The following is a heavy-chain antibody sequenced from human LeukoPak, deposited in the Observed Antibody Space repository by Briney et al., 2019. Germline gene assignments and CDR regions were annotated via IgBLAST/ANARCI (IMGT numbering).Heavy chain of an antibody. CDR2: ITYDGITT. V-gene: IGHV3-30*18. D-gene: IGHD3-10*01. CDR1: GFTLSSCG. Sequence: GGSLRLSCAASGFTLSSCGMHWVRQAPGKGLEWVAVITYDGITTYFDDSVKGRFTISRDTSKSMFYLQMNSLRPEDTAVYYCVKEQSSGNYRTADFWGQGTLVTVSS. J-gene: IGHJ4*02. CDR3: VKEQSSGNYRTADF.